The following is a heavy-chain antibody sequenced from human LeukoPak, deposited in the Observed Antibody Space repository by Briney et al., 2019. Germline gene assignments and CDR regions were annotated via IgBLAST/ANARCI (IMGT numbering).Heavy chain of an antibody. CDR3: AKGAAADFYYYYYGMDV. CDR1: GFTFGSYG. Sequence: PGGSLRLSCAASGFTFGSYGMHWVRQAPGKGLEWVAVISYDGSNKYYADSVKGRFTISRDNSKNTLYLQMNSLRAEDTAVYYCAKGAAADFYYYYYGMDVWGKGTTVTVSS. D-gene: IGHD6-13*01. V-gene: IGHV3-30*18. J-gene: IGHJ6*04. CDR2: ISYDGSNK.